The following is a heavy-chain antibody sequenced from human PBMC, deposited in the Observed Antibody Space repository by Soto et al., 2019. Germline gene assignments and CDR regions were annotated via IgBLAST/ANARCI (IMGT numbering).Heavy chain of an antibody. CDR3: ARGSAFIGLDY. CDR2: IGTSGSYI. CDR1: GFIFSRYS. V-gene: IGHV3-21*01. Sequence: GSLRLPCAVSGFIFSRYSMNWVRQAPGKGLEWVSSIGTSGSYIYDTDSVKGRFTISRDNTKDSLYLQMNSLRAEDTAIYYCARGSAFIGLDYWGQGT. J-gene: IGHJ4*02. D-gene: IGHD1-26*01.